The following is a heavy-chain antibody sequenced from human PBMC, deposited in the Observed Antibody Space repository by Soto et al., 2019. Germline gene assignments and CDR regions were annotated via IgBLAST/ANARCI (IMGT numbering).Heavy chain of an antibody. D-gene: IGHD3-22*01. CDR1: GFTFSSYA. Sequence: GGSLRLSCAASGFTFSSYAMSWVRQAPGKGLEWVSAISGSGGSTYYADSVKGRFTISRDNSKNTLYLQMNSLRAEDTAVYYCAKGDTMIVVVITFDYWGHGTLVTVSS. J-gene: IGHJ4*01. V-gene: IGHV3-23*01. CDR2: ISGSGGST. CDR3: AKGDTMIVVVITFDY.